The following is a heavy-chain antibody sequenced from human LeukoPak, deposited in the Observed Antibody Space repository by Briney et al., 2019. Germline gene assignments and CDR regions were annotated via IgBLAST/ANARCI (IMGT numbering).Heavy chain of an antibody. CDR2: ISSSSSFI. D-gene: IGHD6-13*01. V-gene: IGHV3-21*01. Sequence: PGGSLKLSCAGSGFHFSSYSMSWVRQAPWKGLEFDSSISSSSSFIHYADSVKGRFTISRDNAKKSLSLQMNSLRADDTAVYYCARGYSSSWYLDWGQGTLVTVSS. J-gene: IGHJ4*02. CDR1: GFHFSSYS. CDR3: ARGYSSSWYLD.